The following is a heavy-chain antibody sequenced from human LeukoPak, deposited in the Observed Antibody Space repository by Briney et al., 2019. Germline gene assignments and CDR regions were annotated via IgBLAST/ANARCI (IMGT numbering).Heavy chain of an antibody. Sequence: PSETLSLTCTVSGGSISSGSYYWSWIRQPAGKGLEWIGRIYTSGSTNYNPSLKSRVTISVDTSKNQFSLKLSSVTAADTAVYYYARLVDGDYDYVWGSYRLYYFDYWGQGTLVTVSS. V-gene: IGHV4-61*02. J-gene: IGHJ4*02. CDR1: GGSISSGSYY. CDR3: ARLVDGDYDYVWGSYRLYYFDY. CDR2: IYTSGST. D-gene: IGHD3-16*02.